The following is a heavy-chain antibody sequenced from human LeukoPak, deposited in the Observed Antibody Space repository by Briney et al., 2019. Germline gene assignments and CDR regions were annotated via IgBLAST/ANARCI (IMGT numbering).Heavy chain of an antibody. Sequence: PGGSLRLSCAASGFTVSNNYMSWVRQAPGKGLEWVSAISGSGGSTNYADSVKGRFTISRDNSKNTLYLQLNSLRADDTAVYYCAKMSAGRNYDSTAHPYWGQGTLVTVSS. CDR2: ISGSGGST. CDR1: GFTVSNNY. CDR3: AKMSAGRNYDSTAHPY. D-gene: IGHD3-22*01. V-gene: IGHV3-23*01. J-gene: IGHJ4*02.